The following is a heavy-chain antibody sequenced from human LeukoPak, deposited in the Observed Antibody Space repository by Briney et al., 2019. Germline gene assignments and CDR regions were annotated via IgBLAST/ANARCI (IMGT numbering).Heavy chain of an antibody. J-gene: IGHJ6*03. CDR1: GYTFTSYY. D-gene: IGHD6-6*01. CDR2: INPSGGST. Sequence: ASVKVSCKASGYTFTSYYMHWVRQAPGQGLEWMGTINPSGGSTSYAQKFQGRVTMTRDTSTSTVYMELSSLRSEDTAVYYCARTPKAIAARPYYYYMDVWGKGTTVTVSS. V-gene: IGHV1-46*01. CDR3: ARTPKAIAARPYYYYMDV.